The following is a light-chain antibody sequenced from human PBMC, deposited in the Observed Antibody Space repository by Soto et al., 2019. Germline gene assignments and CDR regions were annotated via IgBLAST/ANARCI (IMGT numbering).Light chain of an antibody. Sequence: QSALTQTRSVSGSPGQSVTISCTGTSRDVGGYNYVSWYQQHPGKAPKLMIYDVSKRPSGVPDRFSGSKSGNTASLTISGLQSEDEADYYCCSYAGSYPVGFGGGTQLTVL. V-gene: IGLV2-11*01. CDR2: DVS. CDR3: CSYAGSYPVG. CDR1: SRDVGGYNY. J-gene: IGLJ2*01.